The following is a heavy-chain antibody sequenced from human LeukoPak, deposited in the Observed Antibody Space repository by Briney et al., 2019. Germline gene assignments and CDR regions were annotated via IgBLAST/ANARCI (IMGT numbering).Heavy chain of an antibody. D-gene: IGHD6-13*01. CDR3: AKDPRYSSSWYPNPVFDY. CDR2: ISDSGGST. CDR1: GVTFSTYG. V-gene: IGHV3-23*01. J-gene: IGHJ4*02. Sequence: PGGSLRLSCAASGVTFSTYGMSWVRQAPGKGLEWVSAISDSGGSTYYADSVKGRLTISRDISKNTLYLQMNSLRAEDTALYYCAKDPRYSSSWYPNPVFDYWGQGTLVTVSS.